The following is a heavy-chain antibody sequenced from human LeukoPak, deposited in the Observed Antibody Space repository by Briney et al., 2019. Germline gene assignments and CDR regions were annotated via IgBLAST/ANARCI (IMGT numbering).Heavy chain of an antibody. V-gene: IGHV4-39*07. D-gene: IGHD2-15*01. CDR2: IYYSGST. CDR1: GGSISSSSYY. J-gene: IGHJ4*02. Sequence: SETLSLTCTVSGGSISSSSYYWGWIRQPPGKGLVWIGSIYYSGSTYYNPSLKSRVTISVDTSKNQFSLKLSSVTAADTAVYYCARDRTPYCSGGSCYLGLFDYWGQGTLVTVSS. CDR3: ARDRTPYCSGGSCYLGLFDY.